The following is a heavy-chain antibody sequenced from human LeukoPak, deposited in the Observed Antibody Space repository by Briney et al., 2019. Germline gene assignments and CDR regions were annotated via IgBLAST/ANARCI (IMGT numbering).Heavy chain of an antibody. D-gene: IGHD1-26*01. Sequence: ESLKISCKGSGYSFTNYWIGWVRQMPGKGLKWMGIIYPGDSDARYSPSFQDQVTISADKSISTAYLQWSSLKASDTAMYYCARRRDLYSGSYYPFDYWGQGTLVTVSS. V-gene: IGHV5-51*01. CDR3: ARRRDLYSGSYYPFDY. CDR2: IYPGDSDA. J-gene: IGHJ4*02. CDR1: GYSFTNYW.